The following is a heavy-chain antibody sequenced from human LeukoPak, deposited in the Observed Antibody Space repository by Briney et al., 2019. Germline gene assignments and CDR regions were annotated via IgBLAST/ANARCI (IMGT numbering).Heavy chain of an antibody. V-gene: IGHV1-2*02. J-gene: IGHJ5*02. CDR1: GGTFSSYA. D-gene: IGHD2/OR15-2a*01. CDR2: INPNSGGT. CDR3: ARSPREYGNPLLHWFDP. Sequence: GASVKVSCKASGGTFSSYAISWVRQAPGQGLGWMGWINPNSGGTNYAQKFQGRVTMTRDTSISTAYMELSRLRSDDTAVYYCARSPREYGNPLLHWFDPWGQGTLVTVSS.